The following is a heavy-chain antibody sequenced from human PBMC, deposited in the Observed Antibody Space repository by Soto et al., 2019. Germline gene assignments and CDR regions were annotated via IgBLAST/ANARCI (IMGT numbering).Heavy chain of an antibody. CDR3: ARVRYCSGGSCYPRFDP. D-gene: IGHD2-15*01. CDR1: GGSISSGYYY. CDR2: IYYSGST. Sequence: SETMSLTCPVSGGSISSGYYYWSWIRQPPGKGLEWIGYIYYSGSTYYNPSLKSRVTISVDTSKNQFSLKLSSVTAADTAVYYCARVRYCSGGSCYPRFDPWGQGTLVTVSS. J-gene: IGHJ5*02. V-gene: IGHV4-30-4*01.